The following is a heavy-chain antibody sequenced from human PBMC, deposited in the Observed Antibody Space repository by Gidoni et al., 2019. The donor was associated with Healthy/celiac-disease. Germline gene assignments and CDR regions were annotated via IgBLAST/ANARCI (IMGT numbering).Heavy chain of an antibody. CDR1: GYTFPSYG. J-gene: IGHJ6*02. CDR2: ISAYNGNT. Sequence: QVQLVQSGAEVTKPWASVKVSCQASGYTFPSYGISWVRQDPGQGLEWMGWISAYNGNTNYAQKLQGRVTMTTDTSTSTAYMELRSLRSDDTAVYYCARAGSGYDSSYYYYGMDVWGQGTTVTVSS. D-gene: IGHD5-12*01. CDR3: ARAGSGYDSSYYYYGMDV. V-gene: IGHV1-18*01.